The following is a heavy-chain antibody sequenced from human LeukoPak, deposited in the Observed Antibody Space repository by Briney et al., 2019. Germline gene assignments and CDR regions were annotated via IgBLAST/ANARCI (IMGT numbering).Heavy chain of an antibody. Sequence: TGGSLRLSCAASGFTFSSYSMNWVRQAPGKGLEWVSSISSSSSYIYYADSVKGRFTISRDNAKNSLYLQMNSLRAEDTAVYYCARDEVPAVYYYYYYMDVWGKGTTVTVSS. CDR2: ISSSSSYI. V-gene: IGHV3-21*01. CDR3: ARDEVPAVYYYYYYMDV. J-gene: IGHJ6*03. CDR1: GFTFSSYS. D-gene: IGHD2-2*01.